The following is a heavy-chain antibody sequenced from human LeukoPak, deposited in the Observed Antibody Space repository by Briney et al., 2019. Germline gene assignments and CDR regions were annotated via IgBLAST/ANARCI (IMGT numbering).Heavy chain of an antibody. CDR3: ARNCSGNCVKDSYMDV. CDR1: GGSISSSSYY. D-gene: IGHD6-19*01. Sequence: SETLSLTCTVSGGSISSSSYYWGWIRQPPGKGLEWIGSIYYSGSTYYNPSLKSPVTISVDTSKNHFSLKLSSVTAAGTAGYYCARNCSGNCVKDSYMDVCSKGTTVTVSS. V-gene: IGHV4-39*02. CDR2: IYYSGST. J-gene: IGHJ6*03.